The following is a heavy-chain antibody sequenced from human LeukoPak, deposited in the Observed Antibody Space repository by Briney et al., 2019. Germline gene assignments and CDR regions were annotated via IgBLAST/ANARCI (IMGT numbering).Heavy chain of an antibody. CDR1: GYIFTSYY. D-gene: IGHD3-10*01. CDR2: INPSGGST. J-gene: IGHJ4*02. CDR3: ARGGVDYYGSGTYYLMYYFDY. Sequence: ASVKVSCKASGYIFTSYYMHWVRQAPGQGLEWMGIINPSGGSTSYAQKFQGRVTMTRDTSTSTVYMELSSLRSEDTAVYYCARGGVDYYGSGTYYLMYYFDYWGQGALVTVSS. V-gene: IGHV1-46*01.